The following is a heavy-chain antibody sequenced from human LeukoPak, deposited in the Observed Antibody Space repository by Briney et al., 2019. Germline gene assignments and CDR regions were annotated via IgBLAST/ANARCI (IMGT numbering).Heavy chain of an antibody. D-gene: IGHD5-18*01. CDR2: VSYDGSYK. J-gene: IGHJ4*02. CDR3: AREGYSYGTGGFDY. CDR1: GFTFSNFA. Sequence: PGGSLRLSCAATGFTFSNFAMHWVRQAPGKGVEWVAVVSYDGSYKYYADSVKGRFTISRDNAKNSLYLQMNSLRAEDTAVYYCAREGYSYGTGGFDYWGQGTLVTVSS. V-gene: IGHV3-30*04.